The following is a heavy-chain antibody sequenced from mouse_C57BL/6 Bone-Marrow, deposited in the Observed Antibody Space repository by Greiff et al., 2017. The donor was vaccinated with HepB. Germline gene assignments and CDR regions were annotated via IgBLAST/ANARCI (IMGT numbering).Heavy chain of an antibody. J-gene: IGHJ2*01. CDR1: GYTFTDYY. CDR3: ASRGLPSYFDY. V-gene: IGHV1-26*01. CDR2: INPNNGGT. D-gene: IGHD2-2*01. Sequence: EVQLQQSGPELVKPGASVKISCKASGYTFTDYYMNWVKQSHGKSLEWIGDINPNNGGTSYNQKFKGKATLTVDKSSSTAYMELRSLTSEDSAVYYCASRGLPSYFDYWGQGTTLTVSS.